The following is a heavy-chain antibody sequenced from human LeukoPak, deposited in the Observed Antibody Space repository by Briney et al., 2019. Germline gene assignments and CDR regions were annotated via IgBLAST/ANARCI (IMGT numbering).Heavy chain of an antibody. Sequence: GESLKISCKGSGYSFTSYWIGWVRQMPGKGLEWMGIIYPGDSDTRYSPSFQGQVTISADKSISTAHLQWSSLKASDTAMYYCARTMYSSSWKYYMDVWGKGTTVTVSS. CDR1: GYSFTSYW. D-gene: IGHD6-13*01. J-gene: IGHJ6*03. CDR2: IYPGDSDT. CDR3: ARTMYSSSWKYYMDV. V-gene: IGHV5-51*01.